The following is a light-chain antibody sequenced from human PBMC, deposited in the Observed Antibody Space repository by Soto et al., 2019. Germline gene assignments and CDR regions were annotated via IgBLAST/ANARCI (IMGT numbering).Light chain of an antibody. J-gene: IGLJ1*01. Sequence: QSALTEPASVSGSPERSITISCSGASSDAGGYNYVSWYQQHPGKAPKLMIYEVSNRPSGVSNRFSGSKSGNTASLTISGLQAEDEADYYCSSYTSSSTPYVFGTGTKVTVL. CDR2: EVS. CDR3: SSYTSSSTPYV. CDR1: SSDAGGYNY. V-gene: IGLV2-14*01.